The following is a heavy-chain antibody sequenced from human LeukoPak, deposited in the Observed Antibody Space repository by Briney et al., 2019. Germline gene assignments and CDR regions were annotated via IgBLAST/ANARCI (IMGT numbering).Heavy chain of an antibody. D-gene: IGHD3-3*01. CDR1: GFTFDDFG. CDR2: INWNGGNS. V-gene: IGHV3-20*04. J-gene: IGHJ4*02. CDR3: AKDAGSGYYTSDY. Sequence: GGSLRLSCAASGFTFDDFGMTWVRQVPGKGLEWVSGINWNGGNSAHADSVRGRFTISRDNAKSSLYLQMNSLTPEDTALYYCAKDAGSGYYTSDYWGQGTLVTVSS.